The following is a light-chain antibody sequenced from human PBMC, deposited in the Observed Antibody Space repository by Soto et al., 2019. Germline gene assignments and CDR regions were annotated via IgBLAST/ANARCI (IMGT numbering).Light chain of an antibody. CDR3: QQSYSTPRFT. V-gene: IGKV1-39*01. CDR2: AAS. J-gene: IGKJ3*01. CDR1: QSISNY. Sequence: DIPMTQSPSSLSASVGDRVTITCRASQSISNYLNWYQQKPGKAPKLLIYAASNLQSGVPSRFSASGSGTEVTLTISSLQPEDLATDHCQQSYSTPRFTCGPGTKLEIK.